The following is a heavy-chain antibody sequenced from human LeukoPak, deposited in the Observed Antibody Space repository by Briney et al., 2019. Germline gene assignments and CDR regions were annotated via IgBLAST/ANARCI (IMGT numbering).Heavy chain of an antibody. CDR2: ISSSSSYI. V-gene: IGHV3-21*01. D-gene: IGHD6-19*01. CDR3: ARDGPWLVGFDY. CDR1: GFTFSSYS. J-gene: IGHJ4*02. Sequence: GGSLRLSCAASGFTFSSYSMNWVRQAPGKGLEWVSSISSSSSYIYYADSVKGRFTISRDNAKNSLYLQMNSLRAEDTAVYYRARDGPWLVGFDYWGQGTLVTVSS.